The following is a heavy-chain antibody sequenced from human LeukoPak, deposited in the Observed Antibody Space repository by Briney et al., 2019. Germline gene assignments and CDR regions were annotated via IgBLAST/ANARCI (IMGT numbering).Heavy chain of an antibody. Sequence: PGGSLRLSCAASGFTFDDYAMHWVRQAPGKGLEWVSGISWNSGSIGYADSVKGRFTISRDNAKNSLYLQMNSLRAEDTALYYCATQNALDYWGQGTLVTVSS. CDR1: GFTFDDYA. V-gene: IGHV3-9*01. J-gene: IGHJ4*02. CDR3: ATQNALDY. D-gene: IGHD2-2*01. CDR2: ISWNSGSI.